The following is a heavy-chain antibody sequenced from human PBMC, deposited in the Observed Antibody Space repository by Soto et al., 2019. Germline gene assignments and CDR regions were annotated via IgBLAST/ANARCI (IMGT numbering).Heavy chain of an antibody. V-gene: IGHV4-4*02. CDR2: LLHSGTT. Sequence: QVQLQESGPGLVKPSGTLSLTCAVSGDSISSPKWRTWLRQPPGKGLEWIGDLLHSGTTNYNPSLKSRVILSVDKSQNQFSLSLTSVTAADTAIYYCAYSSGWYRHDVWGQGTSVTVSS. J-gene: IGHJ3*01. D-gene: IGHD6-19*01. CDR1: GDSISSPKW. CDR3: AYSSGWYRHDV.